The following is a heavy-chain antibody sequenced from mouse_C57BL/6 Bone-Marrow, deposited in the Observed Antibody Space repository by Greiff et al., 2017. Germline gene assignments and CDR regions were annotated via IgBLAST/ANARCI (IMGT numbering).Heavy chain of an antibody. D-gene: IGHD3-1*01. CDR2: IDPSDSYT. CDR3: ERRAFDY. V-gene: IGHV1-69*01. J-gene: IGHJ2*01. CDR1: GYTFTSYW. Sequence: VQLQQPGAELVMPGASVKLSCKASGYTFTSYWMHWVKQRPGQGLEWIGEIDPSDSYTNYNQKFKGKSTLTVDKSSSTAYMQLSSLTSEDSAGYCCERRAFDYWGQGTTLTVSS.